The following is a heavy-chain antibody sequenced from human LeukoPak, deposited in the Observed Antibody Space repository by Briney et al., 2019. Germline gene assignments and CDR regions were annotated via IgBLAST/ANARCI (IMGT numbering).Heavy chain of an antibody. D-gene: IGHD6-13*01. CDR2: ISYDGSNK. CDR1: GFTFSSYG. V-gene: IGHV3-30*18. J-gene: IGHJ6*02. Sequence: PGRSLRLSCAASGFTFSSYGMHWVRQAPGKGLEWVAVISYDGSNKYYADPVKGRFTISRDNSKNTLYLQMNSLRAEDTAVYYCAKGDSSSWFDYYYYGMDVWGQGTTVTVSS. CDR3: AKGDSSSWFDYYYYGMDV.